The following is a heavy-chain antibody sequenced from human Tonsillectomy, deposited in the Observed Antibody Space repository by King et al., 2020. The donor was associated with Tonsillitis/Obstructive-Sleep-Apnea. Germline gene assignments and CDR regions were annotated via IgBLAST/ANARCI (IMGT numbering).Heavy chain of an antibody. J-gene: IGHJ6*03. CDR2: ISGSGGST. Sequence: EVPLLESGGGLVQPGGSLRLSCAASGFTFSSYAMSWVRPAPGKGLEWVSAISGSGGSTYYADSVKGRFTISRDNSKNTLYLQMNSLRAEDTAVYYCAKGGGYDFWSGYYMDVWGKGTTVTVSS. CDR3: AKGGGYDFWSGYYMDV. V-gene: IGHV3-23*01. CDR1: GFTFSSYA. D-gene: IGHD3-3*01.